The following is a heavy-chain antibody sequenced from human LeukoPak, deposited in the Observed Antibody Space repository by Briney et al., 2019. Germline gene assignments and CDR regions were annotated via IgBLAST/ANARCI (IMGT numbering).Heavy chain of an antibody. CDR3: ARAGITFRPMDV. CDR2: INPNSGGT. D-gene: IGHD3-10*01. J-gene: IGHJ6*04. Sequence: ASVKVSCTASGSTFTGYYMHWVRQAPGQGLEWMGWINPNSGGTNYAQKFQGRVTMIRNTSISTAYMKLSRLRSDDTAVYYCARAGITFRPMDVWDKGTTVTIPS. V-gene: IGHV1-2*02. CDR1: GSTFTGYY.